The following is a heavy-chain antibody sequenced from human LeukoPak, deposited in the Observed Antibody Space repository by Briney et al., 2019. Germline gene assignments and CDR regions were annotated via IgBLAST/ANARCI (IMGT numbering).Heavy chain of an antibody. CDR1: GGSISGGTYY. D-gene: IGHD2-8*01. Sequence: ASQTLFLTCTVSGGSISGGTYYWSWIRQPPGKGLEWIAYIYYSGNTYSNPSLKSRLTVSVDTSKNQFSLNLNSVTAADTAVYYCASALFVPNSYYFGMDVWGKGTTVTVSS. V-gene: IGHV4-30-4*01. J-gene: IGHJ6*04. CDR2: IYYSGNT. CDR3: ASALFVPNSYYFGMDV.